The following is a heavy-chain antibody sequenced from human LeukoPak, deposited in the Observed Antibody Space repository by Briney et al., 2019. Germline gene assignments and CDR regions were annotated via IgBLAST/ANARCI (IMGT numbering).Heavy chain of an antibody. J-gene: IGHJ5*02. Sequence: ASVKVSRKASGYTFTSYGISWARQAPGQGLEWMGWISAYNGNANYAQKFQGRVTMTEDTSTDTAYMELSSLRSEDTAVYYCATQAVRWFDPWGQGTLVTVSS. V-gene: IGHV1-18*01. CDR3: ATQAVRWFDP. CDR1: GYTFTSYG. D-gene: IGHD4-17*01. CDR2: ISAYNGNA.